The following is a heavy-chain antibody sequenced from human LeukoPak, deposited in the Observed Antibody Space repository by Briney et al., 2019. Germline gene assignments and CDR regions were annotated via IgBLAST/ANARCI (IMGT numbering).Heavy chain of an antibody. Sequence: PSETLSLTCTVSGGSISSYYWSWIRQPPGKGLEWIGYIYYSGSTNYNPSLKSRVTISVDTSKNQFSLKLSSVTAADTAVYYCARAKTIVRYYFDYWGQGTLVTVSS. CDR1: GGSISSYY. J-gene: IGHJ4*02. CDR3: ARAKTIVRYYFDY. D-gene: IGHD3-16*02. CDR2: IYYSGST. V-gene: IGHV4-59*01.